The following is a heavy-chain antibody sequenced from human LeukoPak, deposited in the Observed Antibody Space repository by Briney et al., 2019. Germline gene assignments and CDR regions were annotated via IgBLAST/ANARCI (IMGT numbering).Heavy chain of an antibody. D-gene: IGHD2-15*01. J-gene: IGHJ3*02. V-gene: IGHV5-51*01. CDR2: IYPADSDI. CDR1: GYSFTTYW. Sequence: GESLKISCKCSGYSFTTYWIAWVRQLPGKGLEWMGIIYPADSDIRYSPSFQHQVTISADKSFSTAYLQWSSLKASDTAIYYCARQYCSGGSCYGAFDIWGQGTMVTVSS. CDR3: ARQYCSGGSCYGAFDI.